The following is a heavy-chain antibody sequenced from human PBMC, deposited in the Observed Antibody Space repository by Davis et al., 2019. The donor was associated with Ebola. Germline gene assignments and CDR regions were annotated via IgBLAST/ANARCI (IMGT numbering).Heavy chain of an antibody. D-gene: IGHD6-19*01. CDR1: GFTFDIYW. CDR3: TVFAIAVAGTLADY. V-gene: IGHV3-7*03. CDR2: IKQDGSEK. J-gene: IGHJ4*02. Sequence: PGGSLRLSCAASGFTFDIYWMSWVRQAPGKGLEWVANIKQDGSEKHYVDSVKGRFTISRDNAKNTVYLQMNSLKTEDTAVYYCTVFAIAVAGTLADYWGQGTLVTVSS.